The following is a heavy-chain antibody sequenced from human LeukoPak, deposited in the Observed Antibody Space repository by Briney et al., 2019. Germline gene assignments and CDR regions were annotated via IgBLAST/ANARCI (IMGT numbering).Heavy chain of an antibody. CDR1: GFTFYSYA. D-gene: IGHD6-13*01. CDR2: VLGNGIP. CDR3: ARALGLAAAAAFDS. V-gene: IGHV3-23*01. Sequence: GGSLRLSCAASGFTFYSYAMSWVRQAPGKGLEWVSSVLGNGIPYYAGSVKGRFTISRDNSRNTLYLQMNSLRAEDTAVYYCARALGLAAAAAFDSWGQGTLVTVSS. J-gene: IGHJ4*02.